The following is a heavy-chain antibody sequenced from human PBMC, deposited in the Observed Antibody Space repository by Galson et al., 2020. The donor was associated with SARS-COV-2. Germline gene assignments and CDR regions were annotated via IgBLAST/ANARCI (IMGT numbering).Heavy chain of an antibody. V-gene: IGHV1-69*13. Sequence: SVTVSCKTSGGTFSSYAISWVRQAPGQGLEWMGGIIPIFGTANYAQKFQGRVTITADESTSTAYMELSSLRSEDTAVYYCARSSWGRRDYYYYYGVDVWGQGTTVTVSS. D-gene: IGHD2-2*01. CDR3: ARSSWGRRDYYYYYGVDV. CDR1: GGTFSSYA. CDR2: IIPIFGTA. J-gene: IGHJ6*02.